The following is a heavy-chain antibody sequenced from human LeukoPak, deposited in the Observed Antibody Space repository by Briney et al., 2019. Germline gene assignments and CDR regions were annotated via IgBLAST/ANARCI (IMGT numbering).Heavy chain of an antibody. V-gene: IGHV1-2*02. CDR3: ARETAGDRETFDI. CDR2: VNPNSGGT. D-gene: IGHD7-27*01. J-gene: IGHJ3*02. CDR1: GYMFTGYY. Sequence: ASVKISCKASGYMFTGYYMHWVRQAPGQGLEWMGWVNPNSGGTNYAQKLQGRVTMTSDTSISTAYMELSRLRSDDTALYYCARETAGDRETFDIWGQGTMVTISS.